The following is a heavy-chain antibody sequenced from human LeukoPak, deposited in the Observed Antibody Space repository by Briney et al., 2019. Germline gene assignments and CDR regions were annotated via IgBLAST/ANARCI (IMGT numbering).Heavy chain of an antibody. J-gene: IGHJ4*02. CDR2: INPSGGST. CDR1: GYTFTSYY. Sequence: ASVKVSCKASGYTFTSYYMHWVRQAPGQGLEWMGIINPSGGSTSYAQKFQGRVTMTRDMSTSTVYMELSSLRSEDTAVYYCARGRLSSSGYYDPFDYWGQGTLVTVSS. D-gene: IGHD3-22*01. V-gene: IGHV1-46*01. CDR3: ARGRLSSSGYYDPFDY.